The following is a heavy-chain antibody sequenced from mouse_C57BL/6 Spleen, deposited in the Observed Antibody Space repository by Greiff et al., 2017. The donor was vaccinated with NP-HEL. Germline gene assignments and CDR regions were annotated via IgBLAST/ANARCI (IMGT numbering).Heavy chain of an antibody. Sequence: VQLQQPGAELVKPGASVKLSCKASGYTFTSYWMHWVKQRPGRGLEWIGRIDPNSGGTKYNEKFKSKATLTVDKPSSTAYMQLSSLTSEDSAVYYCARGDITTVVATRDAMDYWGQGTSVTVSS. D-gene: IGHD1-1*01. CDR1: GYTFTSYW. CDR2: IDPNSGGT. CDR3: ARGDITTVVATRDAMDY. V-gene: IGHV1-72*01. J-gene: IGHJ4*01.